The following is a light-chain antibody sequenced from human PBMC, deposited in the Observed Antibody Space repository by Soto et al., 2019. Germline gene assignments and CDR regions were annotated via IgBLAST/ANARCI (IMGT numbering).Light chain of an antibody. CDR3: QQYNDWPPA. J-gene: IGKJ4*01. CDR2: GAS. V-gene: IGKV3D-15*01. Sequence: MTQSPSTLSASVGDRVTITCRASQSISSWLAWYQQKPGQAPRLLIYGASSRATGIPARFRGSGSGTEFTLTIDSLQSEDFAVYYCQQYNDWPPAFGGGTKVDI. CDR1: QSISSW.